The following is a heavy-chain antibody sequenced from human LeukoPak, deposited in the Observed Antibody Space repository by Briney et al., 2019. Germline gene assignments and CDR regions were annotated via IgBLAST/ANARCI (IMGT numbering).Heavy chain of an antibody. J-gene: IGHJ4*02. CDR2: INPNSGGT. V-gene: IGHV1-2*02. CDR3: ASINYGSGSFNIDY. CDR1: GYIFTGYY. D-gene: IGHD3-10*01. Sequence: GASVKVSCKASGYIFTGYYMHWVRQAPGQGLEWMGWINPNSGGTNYAQKFQGRVTMTRDTSISTAYMELSRLRSDDTAVYYCASINYGSGSFNIDYWGQGTLVTVSS.